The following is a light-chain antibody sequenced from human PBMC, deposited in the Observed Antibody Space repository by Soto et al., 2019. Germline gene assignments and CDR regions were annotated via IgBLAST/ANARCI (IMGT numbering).Light chain of an antibody. CDR1: SSNIGAGYD. CDR2: GNS. J-gene: IGLJ2*01. Sequence: QSVLTQPPSVSGAPGQRVTISCTGSSSNIGAGYDVHGYQQLPGTAPKLLIYGNSNRPSGVPDRFSGSKSGTSASLAITGLQAEDDADYSCQSYDSSLSGPYVVFGGGTQLTVL. V-gene: IGLV1-40*01. CDR3: QSYDSSLSGPYVV.